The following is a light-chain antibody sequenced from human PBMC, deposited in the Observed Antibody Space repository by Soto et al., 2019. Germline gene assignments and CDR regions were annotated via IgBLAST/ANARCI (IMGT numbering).Light chain of an antibody. J-gene: IGKJ4*01. CDR1: QSVSSY. V-gene: IGKV3-11*01. CDR3: QQRSN. CDR2: DAS. Sequence: EIVLTQSPATLSLSPGERATLSCRSSQSVSSYLAWYQQKPGQAPRLLIYDASNTATGIPARFSGSGSGTDFTLAISIVEPEDFSVYYCQQRSNFGGGTKVEIK.